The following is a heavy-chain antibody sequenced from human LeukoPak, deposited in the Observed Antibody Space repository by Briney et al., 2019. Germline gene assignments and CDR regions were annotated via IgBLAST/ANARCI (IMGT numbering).Heavy chain of an antibody. Sequence: PSQPLSLTCAVSGGAISSGGYSWSWIPQPPGKGLEWIGYIYHSGSTYYNPSLKSRVTISVDRSKNQFSLKLSSVTAADTAVYYCARDKGSSGSYSGGWFDPWGQGTLVTVSS. V-gene: IGHV4-30-2*01. J-gene: IGHJ5*02. CDR3: ARDKGSSGSYSGGWFDP. CDR2: IYHSGST. D-gene: IGHD3-10*01. CDR1: GGAISSGGYS.